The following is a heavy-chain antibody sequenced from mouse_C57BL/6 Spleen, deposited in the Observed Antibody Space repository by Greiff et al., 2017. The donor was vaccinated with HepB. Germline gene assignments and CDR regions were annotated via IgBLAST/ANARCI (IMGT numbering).Heavy chain of an antibody. V-gene: IGHV5-17*01. D-gene: IGHD1-1*01. CDR3: ARGYYGSSRFDY. CDR1: GFTFSDYG. CDR2: ISSGSSTI. Sequence: EVKLVESGGGLVKPGGSLKLSCAASGFTFSDYGMHWVRQAPEKGLEWVAYISSGSSTIYYADTEKGRFTISRDNAKNTLFLQMTSLRSEDTAMYYCARGYYGSSRFDYWGQGTTLTVSS. J-gene: IGHJ2*01.